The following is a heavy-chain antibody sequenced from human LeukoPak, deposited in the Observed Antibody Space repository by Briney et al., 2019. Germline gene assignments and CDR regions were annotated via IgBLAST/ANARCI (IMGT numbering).Heavy chain of an antibody. Sequence: SETLSLTCAVSGGSISSSNWWSWVRQPPGKGLEWIGEIYHSGSTNYNPSLKSRVTISVDTSKNQFSLKLSSVTAADTAVYYCARPHYVWGSHKYFDYWGQGTLVTVSS. J-gene: IGHJ4*02. CDR2: IYHSGST. V-gene: IGHV4-4*02. D-gene: IGHD3-16*01. CDR1: GGSISSSNW. CDR3: ARPHYVWGSHKYFDY.